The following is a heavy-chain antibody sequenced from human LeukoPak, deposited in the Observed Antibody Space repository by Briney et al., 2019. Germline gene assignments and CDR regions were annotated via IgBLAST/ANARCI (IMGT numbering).Heavy chain of an antibody. V-gene: IGHV3-7*01. Sequence: GGSLRLSCVASGFTFSSYWMTWVRQAPGKGLEWVANIKEDGSEKYYVDSVKGRFSISRDNAKNSLFQQMNSPRAEDTAVYYCARDRYSSKWGQGTLVTVSS. D-gene: IGHD6-19*01. J-gene: IGHJ1*01. CDR2: IKEDGSEK. CDR1: GFTFSSYW. CDR3: ARDRYSSK.